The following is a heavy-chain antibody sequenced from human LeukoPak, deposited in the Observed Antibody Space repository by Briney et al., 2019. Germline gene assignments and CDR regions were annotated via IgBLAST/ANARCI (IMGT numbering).Heavy chain of an antibody. D-gene: IGHD3-16*01. J-gene: IGHJ3*02. CDR1: GFTFSSYS. CDR2: ISSSSSYI. Sequence: PGGSLRLSCAASGFTFSSYSMNWVRQAPGKGLEWVSSISSSSSYIYYADSVKGRFTISRDNAKNSLYLQMNSLRAEDTAVYYCARGGSGHRGAFDIWGQGTMVTVSS. CDR3: ARGGSGHRGAFDI. V-gene: IGHV3-21*01.